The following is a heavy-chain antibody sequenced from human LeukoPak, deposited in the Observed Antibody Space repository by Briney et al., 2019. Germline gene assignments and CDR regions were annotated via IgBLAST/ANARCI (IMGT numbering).Heavy chain of an antibody. CDR2: IIPIFGTA. J-gene: IGHJ3*02. Sequence: ASVKVSCKASGGTFSSYAISWVRQAPGQGLEWMGGIIPIFGTANYAQKFQGRVTITTDESTSTAYMELSSLRSEDTAVYYCASPQPGIQLWGPGAFDIWSQGTMVTVSS. CDR3: ASPQPGIQLWGPGAFDI. D-gene: IGHD5-18*01. V-gene: IGHV1-69*05. CDR1: GGTFSSYA.